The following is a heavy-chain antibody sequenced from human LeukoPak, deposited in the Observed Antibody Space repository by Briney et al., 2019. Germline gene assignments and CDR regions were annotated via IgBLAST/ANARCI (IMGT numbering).Heavy chain of an antibody. D-gene: IGHD2-15*01. V-gene: IGHV3-21*01. J-gene: IGHJ5*02. CDR3: ARSGCPGGSCYLRYSWLDL. CDR2: ITTTSSYI. CDR1: GFTFSNSD. Sequence: TGRSLRLSCATSGFTFSNSDMNWVRQAPGKGLEWVSSITTTSSYIYYADSVRGRFTISRDNAKNSLYLLMDSLRVEDTAVYYCARSGCPGGSCYLRYSWLDLWGRGTLVTVSS.